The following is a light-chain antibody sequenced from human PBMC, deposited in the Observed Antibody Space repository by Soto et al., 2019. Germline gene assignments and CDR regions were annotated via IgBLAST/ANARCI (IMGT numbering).Light chain of an antibody. J-gene: IGLJ1*01. CDR3: SSYTNSSTPDNYV. V-gene: IGLV2-14*01. CDR2: EVS. CDR1: SSDVGGYNY. Sequence: QSALTQPASVSGSPGQSITISCTGTSSDVGGYNYVSWYQQHPGKAPKLMIYEVSNRPSGVSNRFSGSKSGNTASLTISGLQAEDEADYYCSSYTNSSTPDNYVFGTGTKVTVL.